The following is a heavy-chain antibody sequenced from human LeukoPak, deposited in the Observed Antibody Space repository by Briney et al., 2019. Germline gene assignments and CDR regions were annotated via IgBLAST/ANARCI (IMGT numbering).Heavy chain of an antibody. V-gene: IGHV3-21*01. D-gene: IGHD3-16*01. Sequence: PGGSLRLSCAASGFTFNRYGMNWVRQAPGKGLEWVSSISSSSSYIYYADSVKGRFTISRDNAKNSLYLQMNSLRAEDTAVYYCARGLQRYYDYVWGSDTNWFDPWGQGTLVTVSS. J-gene: IGHJ5*02. CDR3: ARGLQRYYDYVWGSDTNWFDP. CDR2: ISSSSSYI. CDR1: GFTFNRYG.